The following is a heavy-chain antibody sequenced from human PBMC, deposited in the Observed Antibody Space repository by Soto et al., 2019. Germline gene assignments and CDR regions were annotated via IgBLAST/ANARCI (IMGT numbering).Heavy chain of an antibody. V-gene: IGHV3-74*01. CDR3: ARGLPPSRSQYNGFDP. CDR2: ITSDGKSK. Sequence: VGSLRLSCAASGFNFSNHWMHWVRQRPAEGLVWVSRITSDGKSKAYAESVKGRFAISRDNAKNTLYLQMNGLTAEDTAVYYSARGLPPSRSQYNGFDPWGQGTMVTVSS. CDR1: GFNFSNHW. J-gene: IGHJ5*02.